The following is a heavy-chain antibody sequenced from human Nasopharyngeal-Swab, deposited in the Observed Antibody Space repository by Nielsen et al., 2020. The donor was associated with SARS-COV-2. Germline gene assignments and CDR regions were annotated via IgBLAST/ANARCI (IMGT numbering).Heavy chain of an antibody. Sequence: GGSLRLSCAASGFTFSSYSMNWVRQAPGKGLEWVSSISSSSSYIYYADSVKGRFTISRDNAKNSLYLQMNSLRAEDTAVYYCARGGGSYRHFDYWGQGTLVTVSS. V-gene: IGHV3-21*01. CDR2: ISSSSSYI. D-gene: IGHD1-26*01. CDR1: GFTFSSYS. CDR3: ARGGGSYRHFDY. J-gene: IGHJ4*02.